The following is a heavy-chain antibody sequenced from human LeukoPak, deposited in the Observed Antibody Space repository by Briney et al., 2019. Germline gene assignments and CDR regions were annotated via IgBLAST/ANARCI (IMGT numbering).Heavy chain of an antibody. Sequence: GGSLRLSCAASGFTFDDYAMHWVRQAPGKGLEWVSGISWNSGSIGYADSVKGRFTISRDNAKNSLYLQMNSLRAEDTALYYCAKDITIRTMTVPDYWGQGTLVTVSS. CDR1: GFTFDDYA. V-gene: IGHV3-9*01. CDR2: ISWNSGSI. CDR3: AKDITIRTMTVPDY. D-gene: IGHD3-22*01. J-gene: IGHJ4*02.